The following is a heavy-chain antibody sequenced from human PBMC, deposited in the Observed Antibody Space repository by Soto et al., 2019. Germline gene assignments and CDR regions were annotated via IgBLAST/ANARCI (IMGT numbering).Heavy chain of an antibody. Sequence: SETLSLTCTVSGGSISSGGYYWSWIRQHPGKGLEWIGYIYYSGSTYYNPSLKSRVTISVDTSKNQFSLKLSSVTAADTAVYYCAPYSSSGWFDPWGQGTLVTVSS. J-gene: IGHJ5*02. CDR1: GGSISSGGYY. CDR2: IYYSGST. D-gene: IGHD6-6*01. V-gene: IGHV4-31*03. CDR3: APYSSSGWFDP.